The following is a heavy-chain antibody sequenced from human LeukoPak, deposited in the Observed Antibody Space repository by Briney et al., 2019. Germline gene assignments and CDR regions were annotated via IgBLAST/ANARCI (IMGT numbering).Heavy chain of an antibody. J-gene: IGHJ4*02. CDR3: ARLYGSGSYYNPLGY. CDR1: GYSFTSYW. D-gene: IGHD3-10*01. V-gene: IGHV5-51*01. Sequence: GESLKISCKGSGYSFTSYWIGWVRQMPGKGLECMGIIYPGDSDTRYSPSFQGQVTISADKSISTAYLQWSSLKASDTAMYYCARLYGSGSYYNPLGYWGQGTLVTVSS. CDR2: IYPGDSDT.